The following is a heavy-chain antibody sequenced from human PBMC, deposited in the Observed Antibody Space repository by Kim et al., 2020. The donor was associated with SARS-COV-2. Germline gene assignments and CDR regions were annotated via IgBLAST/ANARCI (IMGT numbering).Heavy chain of an antibody. CDR1: GYTFTGYY. V-gene: IGHV1-2*02. CDR2: INPNSGGT. Sequence: ASVKVSCKASGYTFTGYYMHWVRQAPGQGLEWMGWINPNSGGTNYAQKFQGRVTMTRDTSISTAYMELSRLRSDDTAVYYCAREVRITMVRGVIITAGHFDYWGQGTLVTVSS. D-gene: IGHD3-10*01. J-gene: IGHJ4*02. CDR3: AREVRITMVRGVIITAGHFDY.